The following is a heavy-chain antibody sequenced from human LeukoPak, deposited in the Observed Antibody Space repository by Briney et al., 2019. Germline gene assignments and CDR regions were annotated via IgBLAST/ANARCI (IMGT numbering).Heavy chain of an antibody. J-gene: IGHJ4*02. D-gene: IGHD1-26*01. CDR2: IKSNTDGGTT. V-gene: IGHV3-15*01. CDR3: KTDLRWELSYDN. Sequence: GGSLRLSCAASGFTFSHAWMTWVRQAPGKGLELVGRIKSNTDGGTTDYSEPVKGRFTISRDDSENTLYLQMNSLKTEDTAVYYCKTDLRWELSYDNWGQGTLVTVSS. CDR1: GFTFSHAW.